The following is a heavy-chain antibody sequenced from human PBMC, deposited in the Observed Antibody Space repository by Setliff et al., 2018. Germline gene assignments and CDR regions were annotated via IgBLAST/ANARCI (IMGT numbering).Heavy chain of an antibody. V-gene: IGHV3-23*01. CDR2: ISASGGST. D-gene: IGHD3-3*01. CDR3: ARDAPGEYDFWSGYSRRPWFDP. Sequence: GGSLRLSCAASGFTFSSYSMNWIRQAPGKGLEWVSAISASGGSTYYADSVKGRFTISRDNSKNTLYLQMNSLRAEDTAVYYCARDAPGEYDFWSGYSRRPWFDPWGQGTLVTVSS. J-gene: IGHJ5*02. CDR1: GFTFSSYS.